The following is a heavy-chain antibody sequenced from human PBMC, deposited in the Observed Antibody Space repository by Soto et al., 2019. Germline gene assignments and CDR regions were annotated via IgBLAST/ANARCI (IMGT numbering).Heavy chain of an antibody. CDR2: IKSRAYGGTT. CDR1: GFTFSNVW. V-gene: IGHV3-15*01. D-gene: IGHD1-26*01. CDR3: TREPHFDF. J-gene: IGHJ4*02. Sequence: NPEGSLRLSCAASGFTFSNVWMSWVRQAPGKGLEWVGRIKSRAYGGTTDSAAPVKGRFFISRDDSENTLYLQMDSLKTEDTAMYYCTREPHFDFWGQGTPVTVSS.